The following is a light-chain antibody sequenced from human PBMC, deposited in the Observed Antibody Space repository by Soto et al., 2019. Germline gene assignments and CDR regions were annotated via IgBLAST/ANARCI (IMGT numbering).Light chain of an antibody. J-gene: IGLJ3*02. CDR3: SSYTSSSTRL. V-gene: IGLV2-14*01. CDR2: EVS. Sequence: QSVLTQPASVSGSPGQSITISCTGTSSDVGGYNYVSWYQQHPGKAHKLMIYEVSNRPSGVSNRFSGSKSGNTASLTSSGLQAEAEADYYCSSYTSSSTRLFGGGTQVTVL. CDR1: SSDVGGYNY.